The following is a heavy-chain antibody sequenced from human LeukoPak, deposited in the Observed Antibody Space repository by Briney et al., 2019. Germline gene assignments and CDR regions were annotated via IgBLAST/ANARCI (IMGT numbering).Heavy chain of an antibody. Sequence: ASVKVSCKASGYTFTNYYMRWVRQAPGQGLEWMGGIIPIFGTANYAQKFQGRVTITADESTSTAYMELSSLRSEDTAVYYCARDYGDYPVGFDYWGQGTLVTVSS. V-gene: IGHV1-69*13. CDR2: IIPIFGTA. D-gene: IGHD4-17*01. CDR3: ARDYGDYPVGFDY. J-gene: IGHJ4*02. CDR1: GYTFTNYY.